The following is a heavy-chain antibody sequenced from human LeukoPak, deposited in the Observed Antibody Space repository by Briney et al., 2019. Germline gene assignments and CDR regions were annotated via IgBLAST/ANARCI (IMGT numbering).Heavy chain of an antibody. CDR2: INHSGST. CDR1: GGSFSGYY. J-gene: IGHJ4*02. D-gene: IGHD3-10*01. V-gene: IGHV4-34*01. CDR3: ATYGSGSYTYFAY. Sequence: PSETLSLTCAVYGGSFSGYYWSWIRQPPGKGLEWIGEINHSGSTNYNPSLKSRVTISVDTSKNQFSLKLSSVTAADTAVYYCATYGSGSYTYFAYWGQGTLVTVSS.